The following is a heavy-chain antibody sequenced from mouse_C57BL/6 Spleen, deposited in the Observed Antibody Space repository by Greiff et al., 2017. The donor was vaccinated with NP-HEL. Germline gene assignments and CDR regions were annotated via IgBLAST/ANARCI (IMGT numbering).Heavy chain of an antibody. J-gene: IGHJ4*01. Sequence: SGPVLVKPGASVKMSCKASGYTFTDYYMNWVKQSHGKSLEWIGVINPYNGGTSYNQKFKGKATLTVDKSSSTAYMELNSLTSEDSAVYYCARYHYYGSSQAMDYWGQGTSVTVSS. V-gene: IGHV1-19*01. CDR3: ARYHYYGSSQAMDY. D-gene: IGHD1-1*01. CDR2: INPYNGGT. CDR1: GYTFTDYY.